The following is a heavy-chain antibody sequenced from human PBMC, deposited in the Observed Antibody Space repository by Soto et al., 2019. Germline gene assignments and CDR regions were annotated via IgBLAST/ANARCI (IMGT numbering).Heavy chain of an antibody. J-gene: IGHJ6*02. CDR1: GFTFSSYW. V-gene: IGHV3-7*01. CDR3: ARGAGYSYGRRYYYYGMDV. D-gene: IGHD5-18*01. Sequence: LILSCAASGFTFSSYWMSWVRQAPGKGLEWVANIKQDGSEKYYVDSVKGRFTISRDNAKNSLYLQMNSLRAEDTAVYYCARGAGYSYGRRYYYYGMDVWGQGTTVTVSS. CDR2: IKQDGSEK.